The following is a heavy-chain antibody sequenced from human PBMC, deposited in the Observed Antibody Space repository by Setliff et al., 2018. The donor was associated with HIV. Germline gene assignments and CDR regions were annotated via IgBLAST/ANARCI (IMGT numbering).Heavy chain of an antibody. CDR2: ISSDGSDK. CDR3: ARTRTVGGLWLRSDI. D-gene: IGHD5-12*01. V-gene: IGHV3-30*07. Sequence: GGSLRLSCAASEFIFSRYAIYWVRQAPGEGLEWVAVISSDGSDKYYADSVKGRFTISRDNAKNSLYLQMNSLRAEDTAVYYCARTRTVGGLWLRSDIWGQGTMVTVSS. CDR1: EFIFSRYA. J-gene: IGHJ3*02.